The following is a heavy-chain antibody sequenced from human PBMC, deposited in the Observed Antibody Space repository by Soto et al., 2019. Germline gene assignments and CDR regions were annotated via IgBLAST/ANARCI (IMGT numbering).Heavy chain of an antibody. V-gene: IGHV1-2*02. D-gene: IGHD2-2*02. CDR1: GYTFTDYY. CDR2: INPNSGGT. CDR3: ASRCSSTSCYKVLDYYYGMDV. Sequence: GASVKVSCKASGYTFTDYYMHWVRQAPGQGLEWMGWINPNSGGTNYAQKFQGRVTMTRDTSISTAYMELSRLRSDDTAVYYCASRCSSTSCYKVLDYYYGMDVWGQGTTVTVSS. J-gene: IGHJ6*02.